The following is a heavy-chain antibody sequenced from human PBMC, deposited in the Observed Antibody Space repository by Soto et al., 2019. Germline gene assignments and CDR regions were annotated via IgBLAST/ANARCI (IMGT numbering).Heavy chain of an antibody. CDR3: AREKGDGYNPFDY. J-gene: IGHJ4*02. CDR2: INHSGST. D-gene: IGHD5-12*01. Sequence: PSEPLSLTWAVYGGSFGGYYGSWIRQPPGKGLEWIGEINHSGSTNYNPSLKSRVTISVDTSKNQFSLKLSSVTAADTAVYYCAREKGDGYNPFDYWGQGTLVTVSS. CDR1: GGSFGGYY. V-gene: IGHV4-34*01.